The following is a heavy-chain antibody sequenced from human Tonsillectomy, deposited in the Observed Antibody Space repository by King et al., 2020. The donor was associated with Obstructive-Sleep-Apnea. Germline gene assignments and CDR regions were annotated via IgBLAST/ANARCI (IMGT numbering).Heavy chain of an antibody. CDR3: ARTTSGDYALDY. CDR2: IYHSGSA. J-gene: IGHJ4*02. CDR1: GGSISSASW. D-gene: IGHD4-17*01. Sequence: QLQESGPGLVKPSGTLSLTCAVSGGSISSASWWTWVRQPPGKGLEWIGEIYHSGSAHYNPSLKSRVTISVDKSKNQFSLKLSSVTAADTAVYYCARTTSGDYALDYWGRGALVTVSS. V-gene: IGHV4-4*02.